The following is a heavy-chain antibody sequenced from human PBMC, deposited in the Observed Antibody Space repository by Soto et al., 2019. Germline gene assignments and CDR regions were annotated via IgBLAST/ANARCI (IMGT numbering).Heavy chain of an antibody. CDR1: GGAFRNYY. D-gene: IGHD2-15*01. Sequence: PSETLSLTCGVYGGAFRNYYWIWVRQPPGKGLEWIGEVNHSGEATYNPSLQSRVSISLDTSNNHFSLKMTSVTAADTAIYFCARAERFQWSWFDPWGQGTQVTLSS. CDR2: VNHSGEA. V-gene: IGHV4-34*01. CDR3: ARAERFQWSWFDP. J-gene: IGHJ5*02.